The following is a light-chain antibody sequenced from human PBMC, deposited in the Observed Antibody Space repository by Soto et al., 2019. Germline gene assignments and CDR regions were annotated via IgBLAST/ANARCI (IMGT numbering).Light chain of an antibody. CDR1: QSVSSTY. V-gene: IGKV3-20*01. Sequence: EIVLTQSPGTRSLSPGERATLSCRASQSVSSTYLAWYQHKPGQAPRLLIYGAATRAAGVPDRFSGSGSGTDFTLTISRLEPEDFAVYYCQQYGSSPLFTFGPGTKVDIK. CDR3: QQYGSSPLFT. J-gene: IGKJ3*01. CDR2: GAA.